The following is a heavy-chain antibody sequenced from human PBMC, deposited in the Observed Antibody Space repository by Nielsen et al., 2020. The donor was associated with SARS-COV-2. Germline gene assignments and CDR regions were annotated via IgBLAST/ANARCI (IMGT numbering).Heavy chain of an antibody. CDR1: GFTFSNYW. CDR2: IRSKANNYAT. CDR3: TRVNPTSGSWFDALDI. Sequence: GESLKISCAASGFTFSNYWMHWVRQASGKGLEWVGRIRSKANNYATGYAASMKGYFTISRDDSKNTAYLQMNNLRTEDTAVYYCTRVNPTSGSWFDALDIWGQGTMVTVSS. D-gene: IGHD6-13*01. J-gene: IGHJ3*02. V-gene: IGHV3-73*01.